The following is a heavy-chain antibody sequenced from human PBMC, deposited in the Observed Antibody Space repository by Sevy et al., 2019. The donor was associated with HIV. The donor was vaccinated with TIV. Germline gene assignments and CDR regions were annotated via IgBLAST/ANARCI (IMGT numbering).Heavy chain of an antibody. Sequence: SETLSLICTVSGGPISSHYWNWIRQTPGKGLEWIGSFYYIGITNYNPSLKSRVTMSADTSKNRVSLKLNSVTAADTAVYYCARLPSPYYDSSGDLIREYYFDSWGQGTLVTVSS. CDR1: GGPISSHY. CDR3: ARLPSPYYDSSGDLIREYYFDS. D-gene: IGHD3-22*01. CDR2: FYYIGIT. V-gene: IGHV4-59*11. J-gene: IGHJ4*02.